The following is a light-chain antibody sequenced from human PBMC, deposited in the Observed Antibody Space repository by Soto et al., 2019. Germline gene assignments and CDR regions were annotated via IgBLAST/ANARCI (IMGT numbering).Light chain of an antibody. CDR3: QQYGDSPRS. J-gene: IGKJ1*01. Sequence: ELVLTKSPATLSLSPGERATLSCRASRSLSSDYLAWYQQKPGQAPRLLFYHATRRATGTPDRFSVSGSGTDFTPTISRLEPGDFAVYYCQQYGDSPRSFGQGTKVDIK. CDR1: RSLSSDY. CDR2: HAT. V-gene: IGKV3-20*01.